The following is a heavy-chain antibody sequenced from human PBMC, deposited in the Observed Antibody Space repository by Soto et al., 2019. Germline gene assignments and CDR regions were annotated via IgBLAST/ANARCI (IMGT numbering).Heavy chain of an antibody. D-gene: IGHD3-10*01. CDR2: IVPIYRTA. Sequence: SVXGSFMAALGTVRDYRISFRRQAPGQGLEWVGGIVPIYRTADYAQKFQGRVTITEDESARKSYMELRSMKSQDTAVYYCVRDSGDKLSRSWGQATLV. CDR3: VRDSGDKLSRS. CDR1: LGTVRDYR. J-gene: IGHJ4*02. V-gene: IGHV1-69*01.